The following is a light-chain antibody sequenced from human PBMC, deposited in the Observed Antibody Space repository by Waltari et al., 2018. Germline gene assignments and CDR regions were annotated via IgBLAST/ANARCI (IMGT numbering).Light chain of an antibody. J-gene: IGLJ3*02. CDR3: YSATDNNLRV. V-gene: IGLV3-27*01. CDR2: KDT. Sequence: SYELTQPSSVSVSPGQTARITCSGNVLPGNYARWFQQKPGQTPVLIIYKDTERPSGIPERFSGSSSGSTVTLTISGAQVEDEGDYYCYSATDNNLRVFGGGTKLTVL. CDR1: VLPGNY.